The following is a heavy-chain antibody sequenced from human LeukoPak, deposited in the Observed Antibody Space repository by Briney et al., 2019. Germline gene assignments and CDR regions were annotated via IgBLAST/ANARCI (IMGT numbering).Heavy chain of an antibody. V-gene: IGHV1-18*01. J-gene: IGHJ4*02. Sequence: ASVKVSCKPYGYTFTSHGISWVRQAPGQGLEWMGWISAYNGNTNYAQKLQGRVTMTTDTSTSTAYMELRSLRSDDTAVYYCAREEVVATYYFDYWAREPWSPSPQ. CDR2: ISAYNGNT. CDR3: AREEVVATYYFDY. CDR1: GYTFTSHG. D-gene: IGHD5-12*01.